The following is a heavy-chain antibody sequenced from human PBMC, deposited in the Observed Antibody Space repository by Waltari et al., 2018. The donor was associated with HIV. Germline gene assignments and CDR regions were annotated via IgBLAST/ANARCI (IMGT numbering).Heavy chain of an antibody. D-gene: IGHD1-20*01. Sequence: QVQLVESGGGVVQPGRSLRLSCAASGFTLGTYGMHWVRQAPGKGLGWVAFMAYDGDNKYYADSVKGRCTLSRDNSKNTVYLQINSLRAEDSAVYYCAKYKGGVTYIFDYWGQGTLVTVSS. J-gene: IGHJ4*02. CDR1: GFTLGTYG. V-gene: IGHV3-30*18. CDR3: AKYKGGVTYIFDY. CDR2: MAYDGDNK.